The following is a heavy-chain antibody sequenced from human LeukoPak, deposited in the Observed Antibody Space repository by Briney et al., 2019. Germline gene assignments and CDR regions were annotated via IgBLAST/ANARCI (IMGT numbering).Heavy chain of an antibody. V-gene: IGHV4-59*01. CDR2: IYYSGST. Sequence: SETLSLTCTVSGGSISNYYWSWIRQPPGKGLEWIGYIYYSGSTNYNPPLKSRVTISVDTSKNQFSLKLSSVTAADTAVYYCARALDYFDYWGQGTLVTVSS. J-gene: IGHJ4*02. CDR1: GGSISNYY. CDR3: ARALDYFDY.